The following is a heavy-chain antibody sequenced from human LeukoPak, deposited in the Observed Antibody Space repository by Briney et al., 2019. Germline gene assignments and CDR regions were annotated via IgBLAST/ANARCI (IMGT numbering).Heavy chain of an antibody. V-gene: IGHV3-23*01. J-gene: IGHJ4*02. D-gene: IGHD3-10*02. CDR2: ITSSGGST. CDR3: ARDLCWGCFDD. Sequence: GGSLRPSCAASGFTFNTYGMTCVRQAPGKGLEWVSAITSSGGSTYYGDSVKGRFTISRDNSRNTLYLQMNSLRVDDTAVYYCARDLCWGCFDDWGQGNLVTVSS. CDR1: GFTFNTYG.